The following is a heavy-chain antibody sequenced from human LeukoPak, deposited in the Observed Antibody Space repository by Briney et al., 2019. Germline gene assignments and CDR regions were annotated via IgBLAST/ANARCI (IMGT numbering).Heavy chain of an antibody. CDR3: ARIGYSSSCFDY. CDR2: IKQDGSEK. CDR1: GFTFSNYW. J-gene: IGHJ4*02. Sequence: GGSLRLSCAASGFTFSNYWMSWVRQAPGKGREWVVNIKQDGSEKHYVDSLKGRVTISRDNAKNSLYLQMNSLRAEDTAVYYCARIGYSSSCFDYWGQGTLVTVSS. V-gene: IGHV3-7*01. D-gene: IGHD6-13*01.